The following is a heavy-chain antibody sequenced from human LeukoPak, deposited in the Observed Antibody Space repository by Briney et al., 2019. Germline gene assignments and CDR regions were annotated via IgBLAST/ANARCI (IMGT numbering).Heavy chain of an antibody. CDR2: INHSGST. CDR1: GGSFSGDY. CDR3: ARGEGVLLWFGESPDAFDI. V-gene: IGHV4-34*01. Sequence: PSETLSLTCAVYGGSFSGDYWSWIRQPPGKGLEWIGEINHSGSTNYNPSLKSRVTISVDTSKNQFSLKLSSVTAADTAVYYCARGEGVLLWFGESPDAFDIWGQGTMVTVSS. D-gene: IGHD3-10*01. J-gene: IGHJ3*02.